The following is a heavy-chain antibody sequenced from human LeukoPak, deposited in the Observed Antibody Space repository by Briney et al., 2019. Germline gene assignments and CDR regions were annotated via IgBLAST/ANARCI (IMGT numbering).Heavy chain of an antibody. J-gene: IGHJ3*02. D-gene: IGHD6-6*01. CDR2: IIPVLGVS. V-gene: IGHV1-69*04. CDR3: ASFSLAARPGAFDI. CDR1: GGSFSSYV. Sequence: ASVKVSCKASGGSFSSYVITWVRQAPGQGLEWMGRIIPVLGVSNFAQKFQGRVTITADESTSTAYMELSSLRSEDTAVYYCASFSLAARPGAFDIWGQGTMVTVSS.